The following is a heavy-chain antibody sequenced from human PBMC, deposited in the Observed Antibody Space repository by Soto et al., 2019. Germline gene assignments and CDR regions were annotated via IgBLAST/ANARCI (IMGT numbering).Heavy chain of an antibody. Sequence: PGGSLRLSCAASGFPFSIYGMHLVRQSPGKGLEWVAFIWHDGGNKFYAESVKGRFTISRDNSKNTMYLQMTSLSAEDTAMYYCARDGDVNNGFGTDYWGQGTMVTVSS. CDR2: IWHDGGNK. V-gene: IGHV3-33*01. J-gene: IGHJ4*02. D-gene: IGHD3-16*01. CDR1: GFPFSIYG. CDR3: ARDGDVNNGFGTDY.